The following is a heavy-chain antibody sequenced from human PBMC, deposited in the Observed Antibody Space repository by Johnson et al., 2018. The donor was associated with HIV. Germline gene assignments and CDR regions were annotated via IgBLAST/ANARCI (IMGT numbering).Heavy chain of an antibody. CDR3: ARSYSGHQADAFDI. CDR1: GFTFSDYG. Sequence: QVQLVESGGGVVQPGRSLRLSCAASGFTFSDYGMHWVRQAPGKGLEWVAAISYDGSKKYYADSVRGRFTISRDNSKNTLYLQMNSLRDEDTAVYYCARSYSGHQADAFDIWGQGTMVTVSS. D-gene: IGHD5-12*01. J-gene: IGHJ3*02. CDR2: ISYDGSKK. V-gene: IGHV3-30*03.